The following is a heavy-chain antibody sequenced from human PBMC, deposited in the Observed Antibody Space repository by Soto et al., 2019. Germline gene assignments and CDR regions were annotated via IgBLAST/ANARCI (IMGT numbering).Heavy chain of an antibody. CDR3: ARTGGDYRNDAFDI. V-gene: IGHV1-2*04. D-gene: IGHD4-17*01. J-gene: IGHJ3*02. CDR1: GYTFTGYY. Sequence: ASVKXSCNASGYTFTGYYMHWVRQAPGQGLEWMGWINPNSGGTNYAQKFQGWVTMTRDTSISTAYMELSRLRSDDTAVYYCARTGGDYRNDAFDIWGQGTMVTVSS. CDR2: INPNSGGT.